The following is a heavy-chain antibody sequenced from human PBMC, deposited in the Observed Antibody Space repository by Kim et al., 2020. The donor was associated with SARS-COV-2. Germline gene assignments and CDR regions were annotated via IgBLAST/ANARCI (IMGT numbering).Heavy chain of an antibody. Sequence: GGSLRLSCAASGFTFSSYAMSWVRQAPGKGLEWVSAISGSGGSTYYADSLKGRFTISRDNSKNTLYLQMNSLRAEDTAVYYCAKVPGIAAAVNWFDPWGQGTLVTVSS. CDR2: ISGSGGST. CDR3: AKVPGIAAAVNWFDP. V-gene: IGHV3-23*01. CDR1: GFTFSSYA. J-gene: IGHJ5*02. D-gene: IGHD6-13*01.